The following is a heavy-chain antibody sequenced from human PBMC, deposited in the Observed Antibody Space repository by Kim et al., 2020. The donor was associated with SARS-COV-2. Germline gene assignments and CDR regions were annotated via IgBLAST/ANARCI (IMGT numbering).Heavy chain of an antibody. V-gene: IGHV3-21*01. CDR3: ARVQQLVSYY. CDR2: YI. D-gene: IGHD6-13*01. J-gene: IGHJ4*02. Sequence: YIYYADSVKGRFTSSRDNAKNSLYLQMNSLRAEDTAVYYCARVQQLVSYYWGQGTLVTVSS.